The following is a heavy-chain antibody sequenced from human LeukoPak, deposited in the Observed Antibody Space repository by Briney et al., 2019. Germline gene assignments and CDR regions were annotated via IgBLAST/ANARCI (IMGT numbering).Heavy chain of an antibody. J-gene: IGHJ6*04. CDR3: AKGWGRAGDPRYYYYGMDV. Sequence: GGSLRLSCAASGFTFSSYVMHWGCEGPGEGVERGSVISYDGSNKYYAESVKGRFTISRDNSKNTLYLQMNSLRAEDTAVYYCAKGWGRAGDPRYYYYGMDVWGKGTTVTVSS. CDR2: ISYDGSNK. V-gene: IGHV3-30*18. CDR1: GFTFSSYV. D-gene: IGHD3-16*01.